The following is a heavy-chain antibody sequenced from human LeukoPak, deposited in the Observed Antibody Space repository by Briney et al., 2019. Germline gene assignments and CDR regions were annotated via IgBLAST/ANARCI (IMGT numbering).Heavy chain of an antibody. CDR1: GGSIRSSSYY. D-gene: IGHD3-16*01. V-gene: IGHV4-39*07. CDR3: ARDNSVEVSTMIIFDY. Sequence: SETLSLTCTVSGGSIRSSSYYWGWIRQPPGKGLEWIGNIYYSGSTYYNPSLKSRVTISVDTSKNQFSLKLSYVTAADTAVYYCARDNSVEVSTMIIFDYWGQGTLVTVSS. J-gene: IGHJ4*02. CDR2: IYYSGST.